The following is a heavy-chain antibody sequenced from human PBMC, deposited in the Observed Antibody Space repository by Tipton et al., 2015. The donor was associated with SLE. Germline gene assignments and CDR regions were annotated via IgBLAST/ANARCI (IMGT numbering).Heavy chain of an antibody. CDR3: ASNYYDSSGYWPFDY. V-gene: IGHV1-69*18. J-gene: IGHJ4*02. CDR2: IIPIFGTA. Sequence: QVQLVQSGAEVKKPGASVKVSCKASGGTFSSHAISWVRQAPGQGLEWMGRIIPIFGTANYAQKFQGRVTITADESTSTAYMELSSLRSEDTAVYYCASNYYDSSGYWPFDYWGQGTLVTVSS. CDR1: GGTFSSHA. D-gene: IGHD3-22*01.